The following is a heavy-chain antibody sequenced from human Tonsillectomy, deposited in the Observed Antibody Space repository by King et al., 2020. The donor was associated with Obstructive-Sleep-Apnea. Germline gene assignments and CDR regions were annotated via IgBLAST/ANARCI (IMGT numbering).Heavy chain of an antibody. CDR2: IIPIVDIA. Sequence: QLVQSGAEVKKPGSSVRVSCKASGGTFSSYAITWVRQAPGQGLEWMGGIIPIVDIANYAQKFQGRVTITADKSTSTVYMELSSLRSEDTAIYYCARDMVITEDYYNYGMDVWGQGTTVTVSS. CDR3: ARDMVITEDYYNYGMDV. D-gene: IGHD3-22*01. V-gene: IGHV1-69*10. CDR1: GGTFSSYA. J-gene: IGHJ6*02.